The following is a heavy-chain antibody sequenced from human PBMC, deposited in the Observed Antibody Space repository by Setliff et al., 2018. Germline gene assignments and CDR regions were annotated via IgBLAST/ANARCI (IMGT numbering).Heavy chain of an antibody. CDR2: TIPSFGST. CDR3: AREGVDTRSSTDYRYYMDV. D-gene: IGHD5-18*01. Sequence: SVKVSCKASGGTFRSYGISWVRQAPGQGLEWMGGTIPSFGSTNYAQKFQDRVTIITDESTSTAYMELSSLRTEDTAVYYCAREGVDTRSSTDYRYYMDVWGKGTTVTDSS. V-gene: IGHV1-69*05. J-gene: IGHJ6*03. CDR1: GGTFRSYG.